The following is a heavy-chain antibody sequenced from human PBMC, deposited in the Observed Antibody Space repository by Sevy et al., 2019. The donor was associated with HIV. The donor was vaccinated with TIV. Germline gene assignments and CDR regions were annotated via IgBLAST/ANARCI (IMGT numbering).Heavy chain of an antibody. CDR3: TRWKAAQSTFDY. CDR1: GFTFGDYC. Sequence: GGSLRLSCTASGFTFGDYCMSWVRQAPGKGLEWVAFLKSDVYGGTVDHAASVRGRFVISRDDSKTIAYLQMNDLKTEETGVYYCTRWKAAQSTFDYWGQGALVTVSS. CDR2: LKSDVYGGTV. J-gene: IGHJ4*02. V-gene: IGHV3-49*04. D-gene: IGHD6-13*01.